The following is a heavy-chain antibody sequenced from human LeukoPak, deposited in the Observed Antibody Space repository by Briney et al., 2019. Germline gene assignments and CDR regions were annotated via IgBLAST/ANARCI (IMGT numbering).Heavy chain of an antibody. V-gene: IGHV3-48*01. CDR2: ISSSSSTI. CDR1: GFTFSSYS. D-gene: IGHD3-22*01. Sequence: GGSLRLSRAASGFTFSSYSMNWVRQAPGKGLEWVSYISSSSSTIYYADSVKGRFTISRDNAKNSLYLQMNSLRAEDTAVYYCARLNYYDSTWGQGTLVTVSS. CDR3: ARLNYYDST. J-gene: IGHJ5*02.